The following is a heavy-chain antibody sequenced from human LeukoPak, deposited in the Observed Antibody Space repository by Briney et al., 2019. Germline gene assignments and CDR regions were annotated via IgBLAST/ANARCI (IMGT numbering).Heavy chain of an antibody. CDR1: GFAFGSYN. V-gene: IGHV3-21*04. Sequence: GGSLRLSCAASGFAFGSYNMNWVRQAPGKGLEWVSSIASGSTYIYYADSVKGRFTISRDNSKNTLYLQMNSLRVEDTAIYYCAKGRGYCTGGSCYSDYWGQGTLVTVSS. CDR2: IASGSTYI. CDR3: AKGRGYCTGGSCYSDY. D-gene: IGHD2-15*01. J-gene: IGHJ4*02.